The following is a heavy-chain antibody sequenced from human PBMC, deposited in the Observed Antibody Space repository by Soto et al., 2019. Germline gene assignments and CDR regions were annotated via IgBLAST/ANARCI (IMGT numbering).Heavy chain of an antibody. Sequence: VGSLRLSCAASGFTFSDYYMSWIRQAPGKGLEWVSYISSSSSYTNYADSVKGRFTISRDNAKNSLYLQMNSLRAEDTAVYYCARGHYDFWSGYSRGPIDYWGQGTLVTVSS. J-gene: IGHJ4*02. CDR3: ARGHYDFWSGYSRGPIDY. V-gene: IGHV3-11*06. CDR2: ISSSSSYT. D-gene: IGHD3-3*01. CDR1: GFTFSDYY.